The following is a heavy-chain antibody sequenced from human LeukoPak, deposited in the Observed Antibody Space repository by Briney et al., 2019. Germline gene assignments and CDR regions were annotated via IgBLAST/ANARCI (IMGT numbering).Heavy chain of an antibody. J-gene: IGHJ4*02. CDR2: ISSSGSTI. CDR1: GFTFSSAW. CDR3: ARSNNPIDY. V-gene: IGHV3-48*04. D-gene: IGHD1-14*01. Sequence: GGSLRLSCAASGFTFSSAWMAWVRQAPGKGLEWLSYISSSGSTIFYADSVKGRFTISRDNAKNSLYLQMNSLRAEDTAVYYCARSNNPIDYWGQGTLVTVSS.